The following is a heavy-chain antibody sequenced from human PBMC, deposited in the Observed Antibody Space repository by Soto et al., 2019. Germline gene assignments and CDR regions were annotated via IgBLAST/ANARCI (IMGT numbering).Heavy chain of an antibody. CDR2: IHPSGGGT. Sequence: ASVKVSCKPSGYTFNTYYLHWVRQAPGQALEWIGVIHPSGGGTTYAQKFLGRVTVTRDTSTSTVFMELSSLRSDDTAVYYCARGGHIAVVTASFDYWGQGTLVTVSS. V-gene: IGHV1-46*02. J-gene: IGHJ4*02. CDR1: GYTFNTYY. D-gene: IGHD2-21*02. CDR3: ARGGHIAVVTASFDY.